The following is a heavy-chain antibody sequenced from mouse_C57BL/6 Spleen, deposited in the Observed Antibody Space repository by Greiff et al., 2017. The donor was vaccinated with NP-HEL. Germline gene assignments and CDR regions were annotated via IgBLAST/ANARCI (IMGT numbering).Heavy chain of an antibody. CDR3: ARFGITTGYYYAMDY. V-gene: IGHV1-49*01. J-gene: IGHJ4*01. CDR2: FTMYSDAT. Sequence: LQQSGAELVRPGSSVKLSCKDSYFAFMASAMHWGKQRPGHGLEWIGSFTMYSDATEYSENFKVKATLTANTSSSTAYMELSSLTSDDSAVYYGARFGITTGYYYAMDYWGQGTSVTVSS. CDR1: YFAFMASA. D-gene: IGHD2-4*01.